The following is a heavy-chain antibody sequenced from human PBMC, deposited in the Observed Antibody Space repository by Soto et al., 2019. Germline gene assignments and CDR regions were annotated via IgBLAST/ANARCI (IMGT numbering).Heavy chain of an antibody. Sequence: EEQLLESGGGVVQRGGSLTLSCAASGFIFSNYAMTWVRQAPGKGLEWVSRIRGRGGSTYYADSVKGRLTMSRDNSKNSLYLQMNRLSAEDTAIYYCARRAGGAVVWYYDLWGRGTLVTV. D-gene: IGHD2-21*01. CDR1: GFIFSNYA. V-gene: IGHV3-23*01. CDR3: ARRAGGAVVWYYDL. CDR2: IRGRGGST. J-gene: IGHJ2*01.